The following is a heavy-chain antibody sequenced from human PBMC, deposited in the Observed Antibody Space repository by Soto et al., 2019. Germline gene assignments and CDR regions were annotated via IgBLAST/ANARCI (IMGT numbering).Heavy chain of an antibody. CDR1: GFSFSNHG. CDR3: VSGARRYGRDTRFYS. Sequence: QMQLVESGGGAVQPGRSLRLSCAASGFSFSNHGMHWVRQAPGKGLDWVADISHGGSDTWYADSVKGRFTISRDNSKNTVYLEIDGLRSEDTAIYECVSGARRYGRDTRFYSWGQGTLVTVSS. J-gene: IGHJ5*01. D-gene: IGHD3-9*01. V-gene: IGHV3-30*03. CDR2: ISHGGSDT.